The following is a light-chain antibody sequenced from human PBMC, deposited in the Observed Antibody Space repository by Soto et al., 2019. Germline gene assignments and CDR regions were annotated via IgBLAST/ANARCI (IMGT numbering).Light chain of an antibody. Sequence: DIQMTQSPSSLSASVGDRVTITCRASQRISSYLNWYQQKPGKAPKLLIYAAPSLQSGVPSRFSGSGSGTDFTLTISSLQPEDFATYYCQQSYSIPYTFGQATKLEIK. CDR1: QRISSY. J-gene: IGKJ2*01. CDR3: QQSYSIPYT. CDR2: AAP. V-gene: IGKV1-39*01.